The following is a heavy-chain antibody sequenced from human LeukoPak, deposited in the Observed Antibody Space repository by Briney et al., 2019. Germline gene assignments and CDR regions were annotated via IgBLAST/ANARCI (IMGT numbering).Heavy chain of an antibody. CDR1: GFTFDDYG. Sequence: GGSLRLSCAASGFTFDDYGMSWVRQAPGKGLEWVSGINWNGGSTGYADSVKGRFTISRDNAKNSLYLQMNSLRAEDTALYYCARVWVAAYSSSSLDYWGQGTLVTVSS. CDR2: INWNGGST. V-gene: IGHV3-20*04. J-gene: IGHJ4*02. CDR3: ARVWVAAYSSSSLDY. D-gene: IGHD6-6*01.